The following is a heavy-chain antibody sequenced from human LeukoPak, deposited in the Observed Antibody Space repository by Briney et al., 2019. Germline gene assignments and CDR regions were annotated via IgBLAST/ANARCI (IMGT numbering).Heavy chain of an antibody. V-gene: IGHV3-30-3*01. CDR2: ISHDGSNK. CDR3: ARDLGDYDILTGYYNGDY. CDR1: GFTFSSYA. D-gene: IGHD3-9*01. J-gene: IGHJ4*02. Sequence: GRSPRLSCAASGFTFSSYAMHWVRQAPGKGLEWVAVISHDGSNKYYADSVKGRFTISGDNSKNTLYLQMNSLRAEDTAVYYCARDLGDYDILTGYYNGDYWGQGTLVTVSS.